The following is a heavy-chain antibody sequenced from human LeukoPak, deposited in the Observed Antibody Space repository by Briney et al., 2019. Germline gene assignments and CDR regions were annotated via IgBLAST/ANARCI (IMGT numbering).Heavy chain of an antibody. V-gene: IGHV4-30-4*01. CDR2: IYYSGST. D-gene: IGHD3-22*01. CDR1: GGSISSGDYY. CDR3: AREGPYYYDSSGYSPFDY. Sequence: SQTLSLTCTVSGGSISSGDYYWSWIRQPPGKGLEWIGYIYYSGSTYYNPSLKSRVTMSVDTSKNQFSLKLSSVTAADTAVYYCAREGPYYYDSSGYSPFDYWGQGTLVTVSS. J-gene: IGHJ4*02.